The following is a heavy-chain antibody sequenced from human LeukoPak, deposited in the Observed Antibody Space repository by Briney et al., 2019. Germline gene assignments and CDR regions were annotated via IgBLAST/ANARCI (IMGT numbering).Heavy chain of an antibody. V-gene: IGHV3-21*01. D-gene: IGHD3-22*01. Sequence: GASLRLSCAASGFTFSSYSMNWVRQAPGKGLEWVSSISSSSSYIYYADSVKGRFTISRDNAKNSLYLQMNSLRAEDTAVYYCASDNYYDSSGYPPGYWGQGTLVTVSS. CDR1: GFTFSSYS. J-gene: IGHJ4*02. CDR3: ASDNYYDSSGYPPGY. CDR2: ISSSSSYI.